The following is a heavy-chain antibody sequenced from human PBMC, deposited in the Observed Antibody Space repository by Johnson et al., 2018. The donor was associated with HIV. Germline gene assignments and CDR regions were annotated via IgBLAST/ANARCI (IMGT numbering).Heavy chain of an antibody. CDR2: ISYDGSNK. CDR3: TTDPIAAAGPDAFDI. V-gene: IGHV3-30-3*01. D-gene: IGHD6-13*01. CDR1: GFTFSDYY. J-gene: IGHJ3*02. Sequence: QVQLVESGGGLVKPGRSLRLSCAASGFTFSDYYMSWIRQAPGKGLEWVAVISYDGSNKYYADSVKGRFTISRDDSKNTLYLQMNSLKTEDTAVYYCTTDPIAAAGPDAFDIWGQGTVVTVSS.